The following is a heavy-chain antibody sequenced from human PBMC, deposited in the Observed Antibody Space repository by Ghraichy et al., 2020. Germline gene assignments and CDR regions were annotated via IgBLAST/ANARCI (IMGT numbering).Heavy chain of an antibody. CDR1: GFIFDKYA. J-gene: IGHJ6*02. CDR2: ISGSGAST. Sequence: GGSLRLSCTASGFIFDKYAMSWVRQAPGKGLEWVSSISGSGASTYYAGSVRGRFTISRDNSNNTLYLRMNTLRAKDTATYYCAKDLLYCSGGDCNSAGGSSGMDVRGQGTTVTVSS. V-gene: IGHV3-23*01. CDR3: AKDLLYCSGGDCNSAGGSSGMDV. D-gene: IGHD2-15*01.